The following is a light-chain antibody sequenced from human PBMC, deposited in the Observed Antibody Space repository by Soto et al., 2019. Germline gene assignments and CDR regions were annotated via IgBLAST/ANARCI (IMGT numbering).Light chain of an antibody. CDR1: QDISNY. CDR2: DAS. V-gene: IGKV1-33*01. J-gene: IGKJ4*01. CDR3: LQYYNLPRA. Sequence: DIQMTQSPSSLSASVGDRVTITCQASQDISNYLNWYQQKPGKAPKLLIYDASNLETGVPSRFSGSGSGTDFTFTISSLQPEDIATYYCLQYYNLPRAFGGGTKVDIK.